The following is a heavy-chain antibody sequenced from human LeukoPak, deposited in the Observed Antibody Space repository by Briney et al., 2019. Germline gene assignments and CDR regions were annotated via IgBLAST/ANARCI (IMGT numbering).Heavy chain of an antibody. CDR1: GYTLTELS. J-gene: IGHJ6*02. CDR3: ATKEVPRTYYYYGMDV. Sequence: GASVKVSCKVSGYTLTELSMHWVRQAPGKGLEWMGGFDPEDGETIYAQKFQGRVTMTEDTSTDTAYMELSSLRSEDTAVYYCATKEVPRTYYYYGMDVWGQGTLVTVSS. CDR2: FDPEDGET. V-gene: IGHV1-24*01.